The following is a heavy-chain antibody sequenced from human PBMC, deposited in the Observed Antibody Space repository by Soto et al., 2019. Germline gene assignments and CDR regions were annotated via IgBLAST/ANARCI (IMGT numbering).Heavy chain of an antibody. V-gene: IGHV4-31*03. D-gene: IGHD4-4*01. CDR3: ARGYSNPTYYCYSYMXL. Sequence: PSETLSLTCTVSGGSISSGGYYWSWIRQHPGKGLEWIGYIYYSGSTYYNPSLKSRVTISVDTSKNQFSLKLSSVTAADTAVYYCARGYSNPTYYCYSYMXLWGKGTTVTVSS. CDR1: GGSISSGGYY. J-gene: IGHJ6*03. CDR2: IYYSGST.